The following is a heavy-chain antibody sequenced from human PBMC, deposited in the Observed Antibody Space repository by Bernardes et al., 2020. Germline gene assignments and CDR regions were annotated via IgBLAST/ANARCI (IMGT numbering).Heavy chain of an antibody. V-gene: IGHV5-51*01. CDR3: ARHPYYYGSGSSGGNYYGMDV. J-gene: IGHJ6*02. Sequence: GASLKISCKGSGYSFSSYWIGWVRQMPGKGLEWMGIIFPGDSDARYRPSFQGQVTIPADKSISTAYLQWSSLKASDTAMYYCARHPYYYGSGSSGGNYYGMDVWGQGTTVTVSS. CDR1: GYSFSSYW. D-gene: IGHD3-10*01. CDR2: IFPGDSDA.